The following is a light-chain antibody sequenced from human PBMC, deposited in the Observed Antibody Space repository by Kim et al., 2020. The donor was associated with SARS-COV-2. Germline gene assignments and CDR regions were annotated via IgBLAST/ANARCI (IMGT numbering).Light chain of an antibody. CDR2: NYD. CDR3: AAWDDTLKAVV. Sequence: GQRVTAACSGSNSNIGPNPVNWYQHLPGSAPKLLIYNYDQRPSGVPDRFSGSKSGTSASLAISGLQSEDEADYFCAAWDDTLKAVVFGGGTQLTVL. CDR1: NSNIGPNP. V-gene: IGLV1-44*01. J-gene: IGLJ2*01.